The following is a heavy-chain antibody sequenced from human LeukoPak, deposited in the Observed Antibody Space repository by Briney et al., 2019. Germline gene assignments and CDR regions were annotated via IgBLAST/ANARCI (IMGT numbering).Heavy chain of an antibody. J-gene: IGHJ4*02. V-gene: IGHV1-24*01. CDR3: ARELRGTGSGGRAAGWYFDY. D-gene: IGHD2-15*01. Sequence: ASVKVSCKVSGYTLTELSMHWVRQAPGKGLEWRGGFDPEDGETIYAQKFQGRVTMTEDTSTDTAYMELSSLRSEDTAVYYCARELRGTGSGGRAAGWYFDYWGQGTLVTVSS. CDR2: FDPEDGET. CDR1: GYTLTELS.